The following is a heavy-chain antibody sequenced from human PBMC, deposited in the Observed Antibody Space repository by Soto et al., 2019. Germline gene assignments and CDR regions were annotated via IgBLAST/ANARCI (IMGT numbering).Heavy chain of an antibody. CDR3: AREDYDSTGSSFVGY. CDR2: IYHSGST. J-gene: IGHJ4*02. Sequence: PSETLSLTCSVSGGSISSGGYYWSWIRQHPGKGLEWIGYIYHSGSTYYNPSLKSRVTISVDTSKNQFSLKLSSVTDADTAVYFCAREDYDSTGSSFVGYWGQGTLVTVSS. D-gene: IGHD3-22*01. CDR1: GGSISSGGYY. V-gene: IGHV4-31*03.